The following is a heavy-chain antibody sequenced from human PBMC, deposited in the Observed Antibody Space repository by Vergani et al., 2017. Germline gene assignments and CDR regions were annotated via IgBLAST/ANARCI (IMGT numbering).Heavy chain of an antibody. CDR2: ISWNSGSI. J-gene: IGHJ3*02. V-gene: IGHV3-9*01. D-gene: IGHD6-19*01. Sequence: EVQLVESGGGLVQPGRSLRLSCAASGFTFDDYAMHWVRQAPGKGLEWVSGISWNSGSIGYADSVKGRFTISRDNAKNSLYLQMNSLRAEDTAVYYCAKSLVAGTFPSGDAFDIWGQGTMVTVSS. CDR1: GFTFDDYA. CDR3: AKSLVAGTFPSGDAFDI.